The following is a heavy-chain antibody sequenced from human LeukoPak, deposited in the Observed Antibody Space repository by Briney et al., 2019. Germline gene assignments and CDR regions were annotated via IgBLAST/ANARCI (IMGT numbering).Heavy chain of an antibody. Sequence: GGSLRLSCAASGFTFSSYGMHWVRQAPGKGLEWVSAVSGSGGGTFYADSVKGRFTISRDNSKNTLYLQMNSLRAEDTAVYYCAKDKSSDDAFDIWGQGTMVTVSS. V-gene: IGHV3-23*01. CDR2: VSGSGGGT. CDR3: AKDKSSDDAFDI. J-gene: IGHJ3*02. CDR1: GFTFSSYG.